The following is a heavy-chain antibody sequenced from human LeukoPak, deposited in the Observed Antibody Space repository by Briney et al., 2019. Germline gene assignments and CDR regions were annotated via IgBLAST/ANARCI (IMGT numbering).Heavy chain of an antibody. CDR3: ARHLAAADGWFDP. V-gene: IGHV4-39*01. Sequence: PSETLSLTCTVSGGSISSSSYYWGWIRQPPGKGLEWIGSIYYSGSTYYNPSLKSRVTISVDTSKHQFSLKLSSVTAADTAVYYCARHLAAADGWFDPWGQGTLVTVSS. D-gene: IGHD6-13*01. CDR1: GGSISSSSYY. CDR2: IYYSGST. J-gene: IGHJ5*02.